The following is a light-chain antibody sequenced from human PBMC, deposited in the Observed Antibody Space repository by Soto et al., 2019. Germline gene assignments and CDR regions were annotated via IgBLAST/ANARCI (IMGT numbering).Light chain of an antibody. Sequence: QSALTQPPSASGSPGQSVTISCTGTSSDVGGYDYVSWYQRRPGKAPKLMIYEVTRRPSGVPDRFSGSKSGNVASLTVSGLQAEDEAEYYCGSYAGRYISVFGGGTQLTVL. CDR2: EVT. J-gene: IGLJ3*02. CDR1: SSDVGGYDY. CDR3: GSYAGRYISV. V-gene: IGLV2-8*01.